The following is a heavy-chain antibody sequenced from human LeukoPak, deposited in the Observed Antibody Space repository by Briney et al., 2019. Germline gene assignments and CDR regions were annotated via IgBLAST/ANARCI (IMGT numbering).Heavy chain of an antibody. CDR1: GYSFGTYW. Sequence: GESLKISCTASGYSFGTYWNGWVRQMPGNALEWVGIVYPDDSDTRYSPSFEGQVTISADMSKTTAYLQWTNLKPSDTAIYFCVRSPSPYYYDPFDYWGQGTLVTVSS. J-gene: IGHJ4*02. CDR3: VRSPSPYYYDPFDY. V-gene: IGHV5-51*01. CDR2: VYPDDSDT. D-gene: IGHD3-22*01.